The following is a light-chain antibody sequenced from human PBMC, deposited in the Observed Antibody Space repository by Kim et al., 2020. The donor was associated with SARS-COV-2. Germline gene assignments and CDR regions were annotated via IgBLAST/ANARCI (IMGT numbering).Light chain of an antibody. J-gene: IGLJ3*02. V-gene: IGLV3-1*01. CDR3: QAWDSSTVV. Sequence: HTANLPCVGEKFGDKVASWYPQRRGQAPGLANSHDTQRPSGIPERFSGSNYGNTATLSISEAQAMYEADYYCQAWDSSTVVFGGGTQLTVL. CDR2: HDT. CDR1: KFGDKV.